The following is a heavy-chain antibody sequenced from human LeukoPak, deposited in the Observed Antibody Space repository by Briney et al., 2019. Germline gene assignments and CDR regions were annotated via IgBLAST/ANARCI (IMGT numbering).Heavy chain of an antibody. CDR2: IIPILGIA. Sequence: SVKVSCKASGGTFSSYTISWVRQAPGQGPEWMGRIIPILGIANYAQKFQGRVTITADKSTSTAYMELSSLRSEDTAVYYCASGPRYCSSTSCYNWFDPWGQGTLVTVSS. D-gene: IGHD2-2*01. J-gene: IGHJ5*02. V-gene: IGHV1-69*02. CDR1: GGTFSSYT. CDR3: ASGPRYCSSTSCYNWFDP.